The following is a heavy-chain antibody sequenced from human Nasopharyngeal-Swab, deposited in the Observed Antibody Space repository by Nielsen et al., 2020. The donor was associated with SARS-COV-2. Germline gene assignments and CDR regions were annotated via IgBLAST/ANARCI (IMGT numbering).Heavy chain of an antibody. CDR2: IKQDGSEK. CDR3: ARAFRFGDYGMDV. D-gene: IGHD3-10*01. J-gene: IGHJ6*02. CDR1: GFTFSSYW. V-gene: IGHV3-7*01. Sequence: GGSLRLSCAASGFTFSSYWMSWVRQAPGKGLEWVANIKQDGSEKYYVDSVKGRFTISRDNAKNSLYLQMNSLRAEDTAVYYCARAFRFGDYGMDVWGQGTTVTVSS.